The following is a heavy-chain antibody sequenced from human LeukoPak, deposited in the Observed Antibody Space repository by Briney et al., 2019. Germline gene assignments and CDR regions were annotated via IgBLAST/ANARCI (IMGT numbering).Heavy chain of an antibody. Sequence: PSETLSLTCTVSGGSMSSYYWSWIRQSAGKGLERIGRIFSSGSTNYNPSLKSRATMSVDMSKNQFSLTLSSVTAADTALYYCARGGYGNGWYLDYWGQGTLVTVSS. J-gene: IGHJ4*02. CDR2: IFSSGST. CDR1: GGSMSSYY. D-gene: IGHD6-19*01. CDR3: ARGGYGNGWYLDY. V-gene: IGHV4-4*07.